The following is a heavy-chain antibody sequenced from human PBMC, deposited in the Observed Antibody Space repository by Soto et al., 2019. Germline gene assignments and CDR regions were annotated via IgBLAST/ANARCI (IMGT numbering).Heavy chain of an antibody. CDR3: ARDPRIAAAGYYGMDV. CDR1: GFTFSSYG. CDR2: IWYDGSNK. Sequence: GGSLRLSCAASGFTFSSYGMHWVRQAPGKGLEWVAVIWYDGSNKYYADSVKGRFTISRDNSKNTLYLQMNSLRAEDTAVYYCARDPRIAAAGYYGMDVWGQGTTVTVSS. D-gene: IGHD6-13*01. V-gene: IGHV3-33*01. J-gene: IGHJ6*02.